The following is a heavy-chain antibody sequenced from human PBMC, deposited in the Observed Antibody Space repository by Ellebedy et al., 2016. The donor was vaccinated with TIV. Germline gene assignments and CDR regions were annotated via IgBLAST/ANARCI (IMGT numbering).Heavy chain of an antibody. Sequence: AASVKVSCKASGYTFTGYYMHWVRQAPGQGLEWMGWINPNSGGTNYAQKFQGWVTMTRDTSISTAYMELSRLRSDDTGVYYCARDGRGGSWGWFDPWGQGTLVTVSS. V-gene: IGHV1-2*04. CDR3: ARDGRGGSWGWFDP. CDR1: GYTFTGYY. J-gene: IGHJ5*02. CDR2: INPNSGGT. D-gene: IGHD1-26*01.